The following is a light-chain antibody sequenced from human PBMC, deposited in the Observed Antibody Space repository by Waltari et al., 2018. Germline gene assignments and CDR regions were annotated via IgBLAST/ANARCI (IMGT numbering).Light chain of an antibody. Sequence: EIVMTQSPATLSVSPGETATFPCRASQSVSSNLAWYQQKPGQATRLLIYGASTRATGIPARFSGSGSGTEFTLTISSMQSEDFAVYYCQQYNNWPPKTFGQGTKVEIK. V-gene: IGKV3-15*01. CDR2: GAS. CDR3: QQYNNWPPKT. J-gene: IGKJ1*01. CDR1: QSVSSN.